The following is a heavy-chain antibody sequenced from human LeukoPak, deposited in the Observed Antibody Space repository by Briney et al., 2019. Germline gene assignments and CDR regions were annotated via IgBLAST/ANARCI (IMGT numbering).Heavy chain of an antibody. CDR2: IYYSGST. CDR3: ARHYCSSTSCYEGHYYYGMDV. D-gene: IGHD2-2*01. J-gene: IGHJ6*02. V-gene: IGHV4-59*08. CDR1: GGSISSYY. Sequence: SSETLSLTCTVSGGSISSYYWSWTRQPPGKELEWIGYIYYSGSTNYNPSLKSRVTISVDTSKNQFSLKLSSVTAADTAVYYCARHYCSSTSCYEGHYYYGMDVWGQGTTVTVSS.